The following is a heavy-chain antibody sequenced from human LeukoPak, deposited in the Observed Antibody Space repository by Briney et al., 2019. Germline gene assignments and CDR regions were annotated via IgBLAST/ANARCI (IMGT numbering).Heavy chain of an antibody. J-gene: IGHJ4*02. CDR2: IIPIFGTA. CDR1: GGTFSSYA. Sequence: WASVKVSCKASGGTFSSYAISWVRQAPGQGLEWMGGIIPIFGTANYAQKFQGRVTITTDESTSTAYMELSSLRSGDTAVYYCARDHRSTVEPADNHYFDYWGQGTLVTVSS. V-gene: IGHV1-69*05. CDR3: ARDHRSTVEPADNHYFDY. D-gene: IGHD4-23*01.